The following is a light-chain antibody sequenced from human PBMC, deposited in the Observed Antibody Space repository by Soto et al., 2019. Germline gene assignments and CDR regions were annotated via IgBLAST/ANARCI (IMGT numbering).Light chain of an antibody. J-gene: IGLJ2*01. CDR3: AAWDDSLNGVV. V-gene: IGLV1-44*01. CDR2: SNN. CDR1: SSNIGSNT. Sequence: QAVVTQPPSASGTPGQRVTIPRSGSSSNIGSNTVNWYQQLPGTAPKLLIYSNNQRPSGVPDRFSGSKSGTSASLAISGLQSEDEADYYCAAWDDSLNGVVFGGGTKVTVL.